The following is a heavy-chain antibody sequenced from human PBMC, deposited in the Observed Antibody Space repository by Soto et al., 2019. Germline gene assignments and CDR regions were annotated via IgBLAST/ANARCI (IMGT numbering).Heavy chain of an antibody. D-gene: IGHD6-13*01. CDR3: ARDPGSRGNYYFDF. V-gene: IGHV3-21*01. CDR1: GFTFTTYS. CDR2: ISSSSTYI. J-gene: IGHJ4*02. Sequence: EVQLVESGGGLVKPGGSLRLSCEASGFTFTTYSLNWVRQVPGKGLEWVSSISSSSTYIYYSDSVRGRFTISRDNAKNSLYLQMNSLRPEDTAVYYCARDPGSRGNYYFDFWGQGTLVTVSS.